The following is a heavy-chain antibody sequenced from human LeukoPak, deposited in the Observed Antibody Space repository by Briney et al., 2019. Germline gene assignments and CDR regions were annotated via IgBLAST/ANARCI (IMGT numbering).Heavy chain of an antibody. Sequence: PSETLSLTCTVSGGSISSSSYYWGWIRQPPGKGLEWIGSIYYSGSTYYNPSLKSRVTISVDTSKNQFSLKLSSVTAADTAVYYCARPQGAVAGTDYCYYGMDVWGQGTTVTVSS. CDR2: IYYSGST. CDR3: ARPQGAVAGTDYCYYGMDV. CDR1: GGSISSSSYY. V-gene: IGHV4-39*01. D-gene: IGHD6-19*01. J-gene: IGHJ6*02.